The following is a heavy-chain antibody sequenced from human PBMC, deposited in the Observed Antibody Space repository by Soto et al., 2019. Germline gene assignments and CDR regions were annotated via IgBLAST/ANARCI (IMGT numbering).Heavy chain of an antibody. CDR2: IYWDDDK. CDR3: AHRQLFNGAWNEGTFDY. D-gene: IGHD1-1*01. CDR1: GFSLTTRPVG. Sequence: QITLKESGPTLVKPTQTLTLTCTFSGFSLTTRPVGVGWIRQPPGQALEWLALIYWDDDKRYNPSLKTRVTITKDTSHNQVVLTMTNMDPVDTATYYCAHRQLFNGAWNEGTFDYWGQGALVTVSS. J-gene: IGHJ4*02. V-gene: IGHV2-5*02.